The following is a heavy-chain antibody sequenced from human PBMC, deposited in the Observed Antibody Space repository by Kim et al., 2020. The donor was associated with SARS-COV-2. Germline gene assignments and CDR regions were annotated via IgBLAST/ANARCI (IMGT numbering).Heavy chain of an antibody. CDR2: ST. CDR3: AKDPPPEFDY. J-gene: IGHJ4*02. V-gene: IGHV3-23*01. Sequence: STYYADSGKGRFTISRDNSKNTLYLQMNSLRAEDTAVYYCAKDPPPEFDYWGQGTLVTVSS.